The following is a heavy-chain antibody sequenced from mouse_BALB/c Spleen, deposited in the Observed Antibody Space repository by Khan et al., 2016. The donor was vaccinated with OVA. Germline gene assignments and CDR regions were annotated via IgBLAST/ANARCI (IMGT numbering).Heavy chain of an antibody. V-gene: IGHV5-17*02. Sequence: EVELVESGGGLVQPGGSRKLSCAASGFTFSSFGMHWVRQAPEKGLEWVAYISSGSSTIYYADTVKGRFTISRENPKNTLFQQITSLRSEDTAMYYCATYGWWDWGAGTTVTVAS. CDR3: ATYGWWD. CDR1: GFTFSSFG. CDR2: ISSGSSTI. D-gene: IGHD1-1*01. J-gene: IGHJ1*01.